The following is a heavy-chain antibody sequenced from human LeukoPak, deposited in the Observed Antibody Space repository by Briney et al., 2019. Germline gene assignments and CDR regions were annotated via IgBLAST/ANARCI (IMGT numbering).Heavy chain of an antibody. CDR3: ARGVTTHYSLFESDGLFVGPLDS. V-gene: IGHV4-59*11. CDR1: GGSISRHH. J-gene: IGHJ4*02. CDR2: LHHTGGT. D-gene: IGHD4-17*01. Sequence: SETLSLACSVSGGSISRHHWNWIRQAPGKGLEWVGFLHHTGGTDYNPSLKNRVTISGDTSKNQVSLILISVTAADTAVYYCARGVTTHYSLFESDGLFVGPLDSWGQGTLVTVSS.